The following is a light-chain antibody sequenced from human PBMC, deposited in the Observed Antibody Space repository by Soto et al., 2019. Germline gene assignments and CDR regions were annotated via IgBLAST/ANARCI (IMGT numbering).Light chain of an antibody. CDR2: EVS. Sequence: QSVLTQPASVSGSPGQSITISCTGTSSDVGGYNYVSWSQQHPGKAPKLMIYEVSNRHSGVSNRFSGSKSVNTASLIISGLQAEDEADYYCSSYTSSSTRVFGGGTKLTVL. CDR1: SSDVGGYNY. V-gene: IGLV2-14*01. CDR3: SSYTSSSTRV. J-gene: IGLJ3*02.